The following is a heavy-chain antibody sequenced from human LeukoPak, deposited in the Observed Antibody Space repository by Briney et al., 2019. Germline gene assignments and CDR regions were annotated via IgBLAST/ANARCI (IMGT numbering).Heavy chain of an antibody. V-gene: IGHV3-30-3*01. Sequence: PGGSLRLSCAASGFTFSSYAMHWVRQAPGKGLEWVAVISYDGSNKYYADSVKGRFTISRDNSKNTLYLQMNSLRAEDTAVYYCARDPSRSGWYRHDYWGQGTLVTVSS. D-gene: IGHD6-19*01. J-gene: IGHJ4*02. CDR2: ISYDGSNK. CDR1: GFTFSSYA. CDR3: ARDPSRSGWYRHDY.